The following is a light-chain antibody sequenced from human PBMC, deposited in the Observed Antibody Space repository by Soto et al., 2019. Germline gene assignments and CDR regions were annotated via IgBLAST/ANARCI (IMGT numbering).Light chain of an antibody. CDR2: EVN. Sequence: QSVLTQPPSASGSPGQSVTISCTGTSSDVGGSNLVSWYQQHPGKAPKLLIFEVNKRPSGVPDRFSGSKSGNTASLTISGLQPEEEADYYCRPYTTSNSRHTVLGTGTKVTDL. J-gene: IGLJ1*01. CDR1: SSDVGGSNL. CDR3: RPYTTSNSRHTV. V-gene: IGLV2-8*01.